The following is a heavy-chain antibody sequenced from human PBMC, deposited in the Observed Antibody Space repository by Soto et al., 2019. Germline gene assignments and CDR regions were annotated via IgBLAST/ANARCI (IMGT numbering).Heavy chain of an antibody. J-gene: IGHJ5*02. V-gene: IGHV4-30-2*01. CDR1: GGSIGSGDHS. D-gene: IGHD3-22*01. CDR2: IYHSGST. Sequence: QLQLQESDSGLVRSSQTLSLTCAVSGGSIGSGDHSWNWIRQPPGKGLEWIGYIYHSGSTDYNPSRKSRVTMSVDRSKNQFSLNLFSVTAADTAVYYCARVSGSGYPNGGFDPWGQGTLVTVSS. CDR3: ARVSGSGYPNGGFDP.